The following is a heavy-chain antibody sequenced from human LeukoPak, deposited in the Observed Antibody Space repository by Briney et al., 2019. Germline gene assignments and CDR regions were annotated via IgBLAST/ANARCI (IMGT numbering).Heavy chain of an antibody. D-gene: IGHD3-10*01. Sequence: ASVKVSCKASGYTFTGYYMHWVRQAPGQGLEWMGWINPNSGGTNYAQKFQGRVTMTRDTSISTAYMELSRLRSDDTAVYYCAGGYYGSGSYYHLDYWGQGTLVTVSS. J-gene: IGHJ4*02. CDR1: GYTFTGYY. CDR2: INPNSGGT. CDR3: AGGYYGSGSYYHLDY. V-gene: IGHV1-2*02.